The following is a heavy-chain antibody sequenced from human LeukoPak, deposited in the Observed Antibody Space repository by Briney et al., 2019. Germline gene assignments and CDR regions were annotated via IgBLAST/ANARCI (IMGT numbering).Heavy chain of an antibody. CDR2: IWYDGSNK. D-gene: IGHD1-7*01. J-gene: IGHJ4*02. CDR3: ARAVTNYGNFDY. V-gene: IGHV3-33*01. CDR1: GXTFSSYG. Sequence: PGGSLRLSCAASGXTFSSYGMHWVRQAPGKGLEWVAVIWYDGSNKYYADSVKGRFTISRDNSENTLYLQMNSLRAEDTAVYYCARAVTNYGNFDYWGQGILVTVSS.